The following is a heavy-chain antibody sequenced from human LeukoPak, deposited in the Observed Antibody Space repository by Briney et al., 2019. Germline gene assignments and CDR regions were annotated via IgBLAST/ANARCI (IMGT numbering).Heavy chain of an antibody. CDR3: ARGGSGSRYYFDY. Sequence: PGGSLRLSCAASGFTFSSYAMSWVRQAPGKGLEWVSAISGSGGSTYYADSVKGRFTISRDNAKNSLYLQMNSLRAEDTAVYYCARGGSGSRYYFDYWGQGTLVTVSS. CDR2: ISGSGGST. CDR1: GFTFSSYA. D-gene: IGHD1-26*01. J-gene: IGHJ4*02. V-gene: IGHV3-23*01.